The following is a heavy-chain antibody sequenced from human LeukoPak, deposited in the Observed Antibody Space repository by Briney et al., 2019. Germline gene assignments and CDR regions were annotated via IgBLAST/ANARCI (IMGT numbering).Heavy chain of an antibody. CDR1: GGSISSSSYY. CDR3: ASPSNYEGY. V-gene: IGHV4-39*01. Sequence: SETLSLTCTVSGGSISSSSYYWGWIRQPPGKGLEWIGSIYYSGSTYYNPSLKSRVTISVDTSKNQFSLKLSSVTAADTAVYYFASPSNYEGYWGQGTLSPSPQ. D-gene: IGHD3-10*01. CDR2: IYYSGST. J-gene: IGHJ4*02.